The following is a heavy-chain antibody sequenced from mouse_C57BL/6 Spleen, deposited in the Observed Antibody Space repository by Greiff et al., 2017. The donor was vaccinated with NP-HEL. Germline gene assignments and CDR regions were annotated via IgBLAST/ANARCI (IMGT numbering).Heavy chain of an antibody. J-gene: IGHJ2*01. V-gene: IGHV1-22*01. CDR2: INPNNGGT. Sequence: VQLKESGPELVKPGASVKMSCKASGYTFTDYNMHWVKQSHGKSLEWIGYINPNNGGTSYNQKFKGKATLTVNKSSSTAYMELRSLTSEDSSVYYCARGLLDYFDYWGQGTTLTVSS. D-gene: IGHD2-1*01. CDR1: GYTFTDYN. CDR3: ARGLLDYFDY.